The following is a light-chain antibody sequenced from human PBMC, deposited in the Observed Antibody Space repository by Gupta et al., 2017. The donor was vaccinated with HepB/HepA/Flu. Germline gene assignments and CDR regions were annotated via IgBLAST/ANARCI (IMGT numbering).Light chain of an antibody. CDR3: QAWDSTTAV. V-gene: IGLV3-1*01. J-gene: IGLJ1*01. CDR2: QDN. CDR1: KLGDKY. Sequence: SYELTQPPSVSVFPGQTASITCSGDKLGDKYASWYQQRPGQSPVLVIYQDNKRPSGIPERFSGSNSGNTATLTISGTQPMDEADYYCQAWDSTTAVFGTGTKVTVL.